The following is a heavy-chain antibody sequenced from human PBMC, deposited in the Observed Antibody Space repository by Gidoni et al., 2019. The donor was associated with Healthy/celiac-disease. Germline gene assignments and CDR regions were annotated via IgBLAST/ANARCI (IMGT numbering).Heavy chain of an antibody. CDR3: ARGIIRGILKIPYNWFDP. D-gene: IGHD2-8*01. CDR1: GGSFSGYY. V-gene: IGHV4-34*01. Sequence: QVQLQQWGAGLLKPSETLSLTCAVYGGSFSGYYWSWIRQPPGKGLEWIGEINHSGSTNYNPSLKSRVTISVDTSKNQFSLKLSSVTAADTAVYYCARGIIRGILKIPYNWFDPWGQGTLVTVSS. CDR2: INHSGST. J-gene: IGHJ5*02.